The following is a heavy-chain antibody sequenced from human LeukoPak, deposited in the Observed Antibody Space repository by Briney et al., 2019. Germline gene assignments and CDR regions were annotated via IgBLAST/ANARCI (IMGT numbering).Heavy chain of an antibody. CDR1: GFTFSSYA. Sequence: GGSLRLSCAASGFTFSSYAMHWVRQAPGKGLEWVAVISYDGSNKYYADSVKGRFTISRDNSKNTLYLQMNSLRAEDTAVYYCARERSFWSGYGDYWGQGTLVTVSS. J-gene: IGHJ4*02. CDR3: ARERSFWSGYGDY. V-gene: IGHV3-30-3*01. D-gene: IGHD3-3*01. CDR2: ISYDGSNK.